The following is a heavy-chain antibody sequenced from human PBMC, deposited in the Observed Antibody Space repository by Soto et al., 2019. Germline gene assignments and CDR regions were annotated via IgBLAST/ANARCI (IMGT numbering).Heavy chain of an antibody. CDR2: INHSGST. CDR1: GGSFSGYY. Sequence: QVQLQQWGAGLLKPSETLSLTCAVYGGSFSGYYWSWIRQPPGKGLEWIGEINHSGSTNYNPSLKSRVTISVDTSKNQFSLKLSSVTAADTAVYYCAREQYYSGFPRRAFDIWGQGTMVTVSS. J-gene: IGHJ3*02. V-gene: IGHV4-34*01. CDR3: AREQYYSGFPRRAFDI. D-gene: IGHD5-12*01.